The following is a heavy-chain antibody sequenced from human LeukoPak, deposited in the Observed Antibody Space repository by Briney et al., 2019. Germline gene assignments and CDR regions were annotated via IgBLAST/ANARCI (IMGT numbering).Heavy chain of an antibody. CDR2: ISAYNGNT. D-gene: IGHD3-10*01. CDR1: GYTFTSYG. Sequence: GASVKVSCKASGYTFTSYGISWVRQAPGQGLEWMGWISAYNGNTNYAQRLQGRVTMTTDTSTSTAYMELRSLRSDDTAVYYCARAARAQQLACQDYWGQGTLVTVSS. CDR3: ARAARAQQLACQDY. V-gene: IGHV1-18*01. J-gene: IGHJ4*02.